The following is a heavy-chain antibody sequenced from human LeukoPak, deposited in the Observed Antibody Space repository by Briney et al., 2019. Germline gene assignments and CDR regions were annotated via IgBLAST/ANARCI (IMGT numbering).Heavy chain of an antibody. V-gene: IGHV4-59*01. CDR3: ARATVTTVDSDY. CDR2: IYYSGST. Sequence: SETLSLTCTVSGGSISSYYWSWIRQPPGKGLEWIGYIYYSGSTNYNPSLKSRVTISVDTSKNQFSLKLSSVTAADTAVYYCARATVTTVDSDYWGQGTLVTVSS. J-gene: IGHJ4*02. CDR1: GGSISSYY. D-gene: IGHD4-17*01.